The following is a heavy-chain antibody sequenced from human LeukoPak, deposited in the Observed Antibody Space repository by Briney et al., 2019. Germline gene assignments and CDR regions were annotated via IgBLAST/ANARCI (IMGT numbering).Heavy chain of an antibody. V-gene: IGHV3-53*05. Sequence: GGSLRLSCAASGFTISSYYMNWVRQAPGKELEWVSVIYTGGGRYYADSVKDRFTISRDNSKNTLYLQMDSLRAEDTAVYYCTRDAGGVTDFDYWGQGILVTVSS. CDR3: TRDAGGVTDFDY. CDR1: GFTISSYY. J-gene: IGHJ4*02. D-gene: IGHD2-21*02. CDR2: IYTGGGR.